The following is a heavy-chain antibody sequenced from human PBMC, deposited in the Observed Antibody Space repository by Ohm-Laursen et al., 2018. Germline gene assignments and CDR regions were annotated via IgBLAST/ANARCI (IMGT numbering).Heavy chain of an antibody. V-gene: IGHV3-23*01. CDR1: GFTFSSYA. CDR2: ISGSGGST. Sequence: SLRLSCAASGFTFSSYAMSWVRQAPGKGLEWVSGISGSGGSTYYADSVKGRFTISRDNYKNTLYLQMSWLRAEDTAVYYCAKEGEGIFDSSYFFDYWGQGALVTVSS. J-gene: IGHJ4*02. D-gene: IGHD3-22*01. CDR3: AKEGEGIFDSSYFFDY.